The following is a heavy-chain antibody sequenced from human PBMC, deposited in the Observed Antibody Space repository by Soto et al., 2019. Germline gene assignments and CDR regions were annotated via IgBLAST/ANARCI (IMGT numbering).Heavy chain of an antibody. V-gene: IGHV1-18*01. CDR1: GYTFTSYG. CDR2: ISAYNGNT. CDR3: ARDLVPGYCSSTSCYGVYNWFDP. Sequence: ASVKVSCKSSGYTFTSYGISCVRQAPGQGLEWMGWISAYNGNTNYAQKLQGRVTMTTDTSTSTAYMELRSLRSDDTAVYYCARDLVPGYCSSTSCYGVYNWFDPWGQGTLVTVS. D-gene: IGHD2-2*01. J-gene: IGHJ5*02.